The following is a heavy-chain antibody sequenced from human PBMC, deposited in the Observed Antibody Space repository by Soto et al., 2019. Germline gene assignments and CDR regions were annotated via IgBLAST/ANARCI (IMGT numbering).Heavy chain of an antibody. CDR2: IWYDGSNK. CDR3: ARDDNYYDSSGQPDAFDI. D-gene: IGHD3-22*01. J-gene: IGHJ3*02. CDR1: GFTFSSYG. V-gene: IGHV3-33*01. Sequence: SLRLSCAASGFTFSSYGMHWVRQAPGKGLEWVAVIWYDGSNKYYADSVKGRFTISRDNSKNTLYLQMNSLRAEDTAVYYCARDDNYYDSSGQPDAFDIWGQGTMVTVSS.